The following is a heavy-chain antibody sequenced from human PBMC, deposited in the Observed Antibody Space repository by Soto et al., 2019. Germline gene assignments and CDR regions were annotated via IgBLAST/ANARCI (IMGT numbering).Heavy chain of an antibody. Sequence: GGSLRLSCAASGFTFSSYALHWVRQAPGRGLEWVAVISYDGSNKYYADSVKGRFTISRDNSKNTLYLQMNSLRAEDTAVYYCARGPSSLTRFDYWGQGTLVTVSS. CDR2: ISYDGSNK. V-gene: IGHV3-30-3*01. J-gene: IGHJ4*02. CDR1: GFTFSSYA. CDR3: ARGPSSLTRFDY. D-gene: IGHD2-2*01.